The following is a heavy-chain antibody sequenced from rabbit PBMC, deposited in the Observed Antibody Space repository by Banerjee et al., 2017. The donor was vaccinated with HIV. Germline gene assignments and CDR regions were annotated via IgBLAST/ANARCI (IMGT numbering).Heavy chain of an antibody. Sequence: QEQLKESGGGLVQPGGSLKLSCKASGFDFSSYFMSWVRQAPGKGLEWIACIYTSSGSTYYASWAKGRFTISKTSSTTVTLQMTSLTAADTATYFCARDMDYALGSAIDLNLWGQGTLVTVS. D-gene: IGHD2-1*01. J-gene: IGHJ4*01. CDR3: ARDMDYALGSAIDLNL. CDR2: IYTSSGST. V-gene: IGHV1S45*01. CDR1: GFDFSSYF.